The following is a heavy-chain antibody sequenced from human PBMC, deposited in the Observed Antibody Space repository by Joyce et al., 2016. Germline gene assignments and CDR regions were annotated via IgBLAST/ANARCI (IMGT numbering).Heavy chain of an antibody. J-gene: IGHJ4*02. D-gene: IGHD5-12*01. CDR2: IYWDDDK. V-gene: IGHV2-5*02. CDR3: AHRPNSGYDPSAFDF. Sequence: QITLKESGPTLVKPTQTLTLTCAFSGFSLSTRGVGVGWIRQPPGKALEWLALIYWDDDKRYSTSLKSRPTITKDTSRNQVVLTMTNMDPVDTATYYCAHRPNSGYDPSAFDFWGQGTLVTVSS. CDR1: GFSLSTRGVG.